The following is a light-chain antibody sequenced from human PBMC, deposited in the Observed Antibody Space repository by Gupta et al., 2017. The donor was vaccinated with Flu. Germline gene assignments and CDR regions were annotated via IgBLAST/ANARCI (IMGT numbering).Light chain of an antibody. CDR2: DNS. CDR3: QVWDSSSDHLYV. J-gene: IGLJ1*01. V-gene: IGLV3-21*03. CDR1: NIGSKS. Sequence: KTARITCGGNNIGSKSVHWYQQKPGQAPVLVVYDNSDRPSGIPERFSGSNSGNTATLTISRVEAGDEADYYCQVWDSSSDHLYVFGTGTKVTVL.